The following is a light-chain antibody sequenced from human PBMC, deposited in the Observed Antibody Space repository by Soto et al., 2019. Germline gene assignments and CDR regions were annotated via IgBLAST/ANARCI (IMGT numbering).Light chain of an antibody. Sequence: DFKMPQSPSPLSAFVGATVPVPCRAGPGVSGWLAWFQQNPGEAPKLLIYDASALPRGGPSRFSGSGSGTKFTLTIASLQPDDFATYYCQQYETFSGTFGPGTKVEI. CDR3: QQYETFSGT. V-gene: IGKV1-5*01. J-gene: IGKJ1*01. CDR2: DAS. CDR1: PGVSGW.